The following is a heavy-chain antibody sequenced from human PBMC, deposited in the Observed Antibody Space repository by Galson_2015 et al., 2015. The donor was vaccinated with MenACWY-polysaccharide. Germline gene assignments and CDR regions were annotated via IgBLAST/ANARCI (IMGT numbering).Heavy chain of an antibody. D-gene: IGHD1-1*01. CDR3: ARRSLDNWYFDL. J-gene: IGHJ2*01. Sequence: QSADKGLEYIERIHATGSTAYNPSFRSRVAMSVDLPRNQVSLRLASVTASDTAIYFCARRSLDNWYFDLWGRGTLVIVSS. CDR2: IHATGST. V-gene: IGHV4-4*07.